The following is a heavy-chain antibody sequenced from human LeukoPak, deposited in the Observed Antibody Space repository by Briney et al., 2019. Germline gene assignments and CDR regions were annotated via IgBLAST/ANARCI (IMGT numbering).Heavy chain of an antibody. D-gene: IGHD3-9*01. Sequence: GGSLRLSCEASGFTFSTYPLHWVRQAPDKGLEWVAMISHHGSNEYYADSVKGRFTISRDNSKNTLYLQMNNPRVEDTAIYYCARVHDTSGYYHYFDSWGQGTLVTVSS. CDR1: GFTFSTYP. CDR3: ARVHDTSGYYHYFDS. V-gene: IGHV3-30*14. J-gene: IGHJ4*02. CDR2: ISHHGSNE.